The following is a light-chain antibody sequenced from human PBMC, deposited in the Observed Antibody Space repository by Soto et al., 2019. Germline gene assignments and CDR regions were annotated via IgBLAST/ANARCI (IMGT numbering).Light chain of an antibody. V-gene: IGKV3-20*01. J-gene: IGKJ5*01. Sequence: IVLTQSPGTLSLSPGERTTLSCRASQSISRYLAWYQQKPGQGPRLLIYGASSRATGTPDRFSGSGSGTDFTLTISRLEPEDFAVYYCQQYGSSPVTFGQGTRLDI. CDR3: QQYGSSPVT. CDR2: GAS. CDR1: QSISRY.